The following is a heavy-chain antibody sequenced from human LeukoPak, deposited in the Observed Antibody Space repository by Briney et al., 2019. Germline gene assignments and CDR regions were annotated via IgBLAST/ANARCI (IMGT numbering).Heavy chain of an antibody. CDR2: ISSSSSYI. J-gene: IGHJ3*02. Sequence: GGSLRLSCAASGFTFSSYSMNWVRQAPGKGLEWVSSISSSSSYIYYADSVKGRFTISRDNAKNSLYLQMNSLRAEDTAVYYCARVGASTYYYDSSGYKAFDIWGQGTMVTVSS. CDR3: ARVGASTYYYDSSGYKAFDI. D-gene: IGHD3-22*01. V-gene: IGHV3-21*01. CDR1: GFTFSSYS.